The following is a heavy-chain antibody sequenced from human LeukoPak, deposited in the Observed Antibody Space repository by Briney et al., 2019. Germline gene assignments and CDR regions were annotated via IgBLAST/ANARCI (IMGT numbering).Heavy chain of an antibody. CDR3: ARDRGLNVCPSDY. CDR1: GYTFTSYY. D-gene: IGHD3-10*01. V-gene: IGHV1-46*01. J-gene: IGHJ4*02. CDR2: INPSGGST. Sequence: ASVKVTCKASGYTFTSYYRHWVRQAPGQGLEWMGIINPSGGSTSYAQKFQGRVTMTSDTSTSTVYMELSGLRSEDTAVYYCARDRGLNVCPSDYWGQGTLVIVSS.